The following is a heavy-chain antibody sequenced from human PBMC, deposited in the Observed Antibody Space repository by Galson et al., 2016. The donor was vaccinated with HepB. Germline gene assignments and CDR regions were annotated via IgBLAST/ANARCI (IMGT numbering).Heavy chain of an antibody. D-gene: IGHD1-26*01. CDR2: ISWDGSIT. V-gene: IGHV3-43D*03. CDR3: AKASGGDYFLQY. CDR1: GFMFEDYV. Sequence: SLRLSCAGSGFMFEDYVLHWVRQPPGKALEWVSLISWDGSITFYADSVKGRFTISRDNSKNSLYLQMDSLRPEDAAFYYCAKASGGDYFLQYWGQGSRVTVSS. J-gene: IGHJ4*02.